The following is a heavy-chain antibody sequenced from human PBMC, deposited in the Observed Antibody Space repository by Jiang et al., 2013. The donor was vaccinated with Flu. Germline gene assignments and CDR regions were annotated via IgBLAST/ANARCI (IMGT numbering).Heavy chain of an antibody. Sequence: TVSGDSISTAGNYWSWVRQHPGKGLEWIGYILYTGATFYHPSLKSRVTITIDTSKSQFSLNLNSVTAADTALYFCARTSASGTWGFDFWGQGNPGHRLL. J-gene: IGHJ4*02. CDR2: ILYTGAT. CDR1: GDSISTAGNY. V-gene: IGHV4-31*03. D-gene: IGHD3-16*01. CDR3: ARTSASGTWGFDF.